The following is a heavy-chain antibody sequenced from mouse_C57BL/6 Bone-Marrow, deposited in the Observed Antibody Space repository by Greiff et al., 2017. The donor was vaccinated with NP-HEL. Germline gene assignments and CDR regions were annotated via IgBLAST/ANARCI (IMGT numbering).Heavy chain of an antibody. V-gene: IGHV5-6*01. CDR3: ARHGPYYYGSIPYYAMDY. CDR2: ISSGGSYT. D-gene: IGHD1-1*01. CDR1: GFTFSSYG. Sequence: DVHLVESGGDLVKPGGSLKLSCAASGFTFSSYGMSWVRQTPDKRLEWVATISSGGSYTYYPDSVKGRFTISRDNAKNTLYLQMSSLKSEDTAMYYCARHGPYYYGSIPYYAMDYWGQGTSVTVSS. J-gene: IGHJ4*01.